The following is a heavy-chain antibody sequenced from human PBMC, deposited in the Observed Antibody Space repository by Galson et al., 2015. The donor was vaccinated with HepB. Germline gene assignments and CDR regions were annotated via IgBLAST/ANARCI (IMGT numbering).Heavy chain of an antibody. D-gene: IGHD6-13*01. J-gene: IGHJ3*02. CDR3: ARVVAAAGNLHAFDI. V-gene: IGHV1-18*01. CDR2: ITIDNGNT. Sequence: SVKVSCKASGYRFTRYGISWVRQAPGQGLEWMGWITIDNGNTNYAQKLQGRVTMTTDTSTSTAYMELRTLRSDDTGVYYCARVVAAAGNLHAFDIWGQGTMVTVSS. CDR1: GYRFTRYG.